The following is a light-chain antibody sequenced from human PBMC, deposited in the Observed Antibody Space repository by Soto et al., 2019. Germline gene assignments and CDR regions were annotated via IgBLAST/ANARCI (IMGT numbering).Light chain of an antibody. CDR2: EVT. V-gene: IGLV2-8*01. CDR1: SSDVGAYKY. J-gene: IGLJ3*02. Sequence: QSVLTRPPSASGSPGQSVTISCTGTSSDVGAYKYVSWYQQYPGKAPKLMIYEVTKRPSGVPDRFSGSKSGNTASLTVSGLQAEDEADYYCTSYVGNDIWVFGGGTKVTV. CDR3: TSYVGNDIWV.